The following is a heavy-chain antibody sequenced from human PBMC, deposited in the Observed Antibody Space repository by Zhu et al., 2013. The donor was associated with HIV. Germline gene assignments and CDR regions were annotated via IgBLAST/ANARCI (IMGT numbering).Heavy chain of an antibody. Sequence: QVQLVQSGAEVKKPGSSVKVSCKASGGTFSSYAISWVRQAPGQGLEWMGGIIPTFGTADYTQKFQGRVAITADESTSTAYMELSSLTSEDTALYLCARALYDVRSRPDYIFYYMDVWGKGTMVSVSS. CDR1: GGTFSSYA. J-gene: IGHJ6*03. D-gene: IGHD3-10*02. CDR2: IIPTFGTA. CDR3: ARALYDVRSRPDYIFYYMDV. V-gene: IGHV1-69*12.